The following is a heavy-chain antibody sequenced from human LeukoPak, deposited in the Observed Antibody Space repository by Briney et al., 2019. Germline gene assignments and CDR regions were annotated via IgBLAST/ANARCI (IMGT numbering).Heavy chain of an antibody. J-gene: IGHJ5*02. CDR1: GFTFSSYA. CDR2: ISYDGSNK. V-gene: IGHV3-30-3*01. CDR3: AKAGGGSCSGGSCPNWFDP. D-gene: IGHD2-15*01. Sequence: PGGSLRLSCAASGFTFSSYAMHWVRQAPGKGLEWVAVISYDGSNKYYADSVKGRFTISRDNSKNTLYLQMYSLRAEDTAVYYCAKAGGGSCSGGSCPNWFDPWGQGTLVTVSS.